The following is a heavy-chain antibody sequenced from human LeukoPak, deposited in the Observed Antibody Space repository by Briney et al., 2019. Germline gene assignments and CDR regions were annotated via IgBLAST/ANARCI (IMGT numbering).Heavy chain of an antibody. CDR3: AKDGELWLYYYYMDV. CDR1: GFTFSSYA. CDR2: ISGSGGST. J-gene: IGHJ6*03. Sequence: GGPLRLSCAASGFTFSSYAMSWVRQAPGKGLEWVSAISGSGGSTYYADSVKGRFTISRDNSKNTLYLQMNSLRAEDTAVYYCAKDGELWLYYYYMDVWGKGTTVTVSS. V-gene: IGHV3-23*01. D-gene: IGHD5-18*01.